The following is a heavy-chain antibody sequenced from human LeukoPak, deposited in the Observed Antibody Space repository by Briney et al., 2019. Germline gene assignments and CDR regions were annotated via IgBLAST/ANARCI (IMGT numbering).Heavy chain of an antibody. D-gene: IGHD4-17*01. Sequence: GGSLRLSCAASGFTFSTYNMNWVRQAPGKGLEWVSSISGSSSHIYYADSVKGRFTISRDNAKNSLYLQMNSLRAEDTAVYYCARGDGDYDYWGQGTLVTVSS. CDR1: GFTFSTYN. V-gene: IGHV3-21*01. CDR3: ARGDGDYDY. CDR2: ISGSSSHI. J-gene: IGHJ4*02.